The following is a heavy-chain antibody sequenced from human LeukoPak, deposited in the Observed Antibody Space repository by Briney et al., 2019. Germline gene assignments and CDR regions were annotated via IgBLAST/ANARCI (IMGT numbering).Heavy chain of an antibody. V-gene: IGHV4-59*01. CDR3: ARGRFTYGYGY. Sequence: PSETLSLTCTVSGGSISSYYWNWLRQPPGEGLEWIGYIFNSGSTYYNPSLKSRVTISVDTSKNQFSLMLGSVTAADTAIYYCARGRFTYGYGYWGQGTLVTVSS. J-gene: IGHJ4*02. D-gene: IGHD5-18*01. CDR2: IFNSGST. CDR1: GGSISSYY.